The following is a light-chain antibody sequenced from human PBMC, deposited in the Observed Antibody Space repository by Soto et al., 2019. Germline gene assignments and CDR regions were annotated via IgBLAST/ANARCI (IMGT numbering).Light chain of an antibody. Sequence: QSALTQPASVSGSPGQSITISCTGTSRDIGAYNHVSWYQQHPGKAPKLLIYEVTNRPSGISVRFSASKSGSAASLTISGLQAEDEADYYCSSYSGSSHWVFDGGTKLTVL. J-gene: IGLJ3*02. CDR2: EVT. CDR3: SSYSGSSHWV. CDR1: SRDIGAYNH. V-gene: IGLV2-14*01.